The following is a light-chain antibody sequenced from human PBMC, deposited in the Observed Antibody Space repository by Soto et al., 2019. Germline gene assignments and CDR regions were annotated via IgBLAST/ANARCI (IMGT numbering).Light chain of an antibody. Sequence: QSALTQPASVSGSPGQSITISCTGTSSDIGGYNFVSWYQHHPGKAPKLMIYDVTDRPSGVSNRFSGSKSDNTASLTISGLQAEDEADYSCSSYISNTNHVIFGGGTKVTVL. CDR3: SSYISNTNHVI. CDR2: DVT. CDR1: SSDIGGYNF. J-gene: IGLJ2*01. V-gene: IGLV2-14*03.